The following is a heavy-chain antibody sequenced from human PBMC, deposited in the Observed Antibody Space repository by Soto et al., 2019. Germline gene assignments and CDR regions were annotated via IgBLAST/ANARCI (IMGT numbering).Heavy chain of an antibody. J-gene: IGHJ2*01. Sequence: EVQLLESGGGLVQPGGSLGLSCAASGFTFSAYAMGWVRQAPGKGLEWVSTIHGGGGATHYADSVKGRFTISRDDSKNTLYAQMNSLRADDTAVAYCAKFEGHPLEYWYLDFWGRGTLVTVSS. CDR3: AKFEGHPLEYWYLDF. D-gene: IGHD1-1*01. CDR2: IHGGGGAT. CDR1: GFTFSAYA. V-gene: IGHV3-23*01.